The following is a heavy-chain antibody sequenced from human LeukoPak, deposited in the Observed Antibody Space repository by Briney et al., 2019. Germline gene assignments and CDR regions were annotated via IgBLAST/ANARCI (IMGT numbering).Heavy chain of an antibody. J-gene: IGHJ4*02. Sequence: SETLSLTCSVSGGSLTNYYWGWIRQPPGKGLDFIGYIHSDGTTNYDSSLQSRVAISLDTSKIRFSLRLYSVTAADTALYFCARLNFRGGEALHFDSWGQGTLVTVSS. V-gene: IGHV4-4*09. CDR3: ARLNFRGGEALHFDS. CDR1: GGSLTNYY. D-gene: IGHD3-16*01. CDR2: IHSDGTT.